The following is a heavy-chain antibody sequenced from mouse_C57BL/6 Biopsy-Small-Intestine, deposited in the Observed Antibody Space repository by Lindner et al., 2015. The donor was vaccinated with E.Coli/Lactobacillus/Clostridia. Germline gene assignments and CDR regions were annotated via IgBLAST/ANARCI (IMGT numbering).Heavy chain of an antibody. CDR2: ISTRNGNT. V-gene: IGHV14-1*02. Sequence: SVKVSCKASGYTFSNYGISWVRQAPGQGLEWMGWISTRNGNTNYAQNLQGRVSMTTNTSTNTAYLELRSLRSDDTAVYYCATDEPFLTSALDNWGQGTLVTVSS. CDR3: ATDEPFLTSALDN. J-gene: IGHJ4*01. CDR1: GYTFSNYG. D-gene: IGHD1-2*01.